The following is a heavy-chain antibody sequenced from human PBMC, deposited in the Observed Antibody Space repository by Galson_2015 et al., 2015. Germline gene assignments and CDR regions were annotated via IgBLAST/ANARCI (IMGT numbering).Heavy chain of an antibody. J-gene: IGHJ4*02. V-gene: IGHV5-51*01. Sequence: QSGAEVKRSGESLKISCKTSGSSFTTNTIAWVRQMPGKGLEWMGFVYPGDPNPRYNPSFQGQVTISADKSNNTAYLQWSSLKASDSAIYYCAGPERISATYSFDYWGQGTLVTVSS. CDR3: AGPERISATYSFDY. CDR1: GSSFTTNT. D-gene: IGHD3-3*02. CDR2: VYPGDPNP.